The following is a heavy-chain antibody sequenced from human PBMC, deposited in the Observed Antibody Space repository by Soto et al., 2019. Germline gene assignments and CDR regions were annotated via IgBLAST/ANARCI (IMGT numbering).Heavy chain of an antibody. CDR3: AKDQAWGYGYYYYGMDV. D-gene: IGHD5-18*01. J-gene: IGHJ6*02. V-gene: IGHV3-23*01. CDR2: ISISGGST. Sequence: PVGSLRLSCVASGFMFASYAMSWVCQPPGKGLQWVSTISISGGSTYYADSVKSRFTISRDNSKNTLYLQMNSLRAEDTAVYYCAKDQAWGYGYYYYGMDVWGQGTTVTV. CDR1: GFMFASYA.